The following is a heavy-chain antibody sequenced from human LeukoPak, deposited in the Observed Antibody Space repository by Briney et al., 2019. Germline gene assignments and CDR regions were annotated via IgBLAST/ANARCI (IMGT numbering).Heavy chain of an antibody. CDR1: GGTFSSYA. D-gene: IGHD3-10*01. J-gene: IGHJ4*02. CDR3: ARAGGSGSYYNHFDY. V-gene: IGHV1-69*06. Sequence: WASVKVSCKASGGTFSSYAISWVRQAPGQGLEWMGGIIPIFGTANYAQKFQGRVTITADKSTSTAYMELSSLRSEDMAVYYCARAGGSGSYYNHFDYWGQGTLVTVSS. CDR2: IIPIFGTA.